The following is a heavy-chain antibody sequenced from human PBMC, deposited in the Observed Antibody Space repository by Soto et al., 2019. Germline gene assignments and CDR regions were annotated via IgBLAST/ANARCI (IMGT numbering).Heavy chain of an antibody. D-gene: IGHD3-10*01. CDR2: ISNDGSRK. J-gene: IGHJ4*02. CDR1: GFTISNYG. CDR3: AKGPSHGAFDN. V-gene: IGHV3-30*18. Sequence: GGSLRLSCAASGFTISNYGMHWVRQAPGKGLEWVAFISNDGSRKYYADPVKGRFTISRDNSKSTLYLQMNSLRPEDTAVYYCAKGPSHGAFDNWGQGALVTVSS.